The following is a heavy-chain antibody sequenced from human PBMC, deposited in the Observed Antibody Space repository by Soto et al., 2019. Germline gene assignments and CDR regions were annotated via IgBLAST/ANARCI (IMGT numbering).Heavy chain of an antibody. CDR3: AKDRLEIAVASPFDY. V-gene: IGHV3-30*18. Sequence: GGSLRLSCAASGFTFSSYGMHWVRQAPGKGLEWVAVISYDGSNKYYADSVKGRFTISRDNSKNTLHLQMNSLRAEDTAVYYCAKDRLEIAVASPFDYWGQGTLVTVS. CDR2: ISYDGSNK. CDR1: GFTFSSYG. D-gene: IGHD6-19*01. J-gene: IGHJ4*02.